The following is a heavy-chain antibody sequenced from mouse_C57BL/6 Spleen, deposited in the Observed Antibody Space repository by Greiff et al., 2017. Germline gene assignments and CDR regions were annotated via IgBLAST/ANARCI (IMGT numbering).Heavy chain of an antibody. CDR2: IRSKSNNYAT. V-gene: IGHV10-1*01. D-gene: IGHD2-3*01. J-gene: IGHJ4*01. Sequence: EVQRVESGGGLVQPKGSLKLSCAASGFSFNTYAMNWVRQAPGKGLEWVARIRSKSNNYATYYADSVKDRFTISRDDSESMLYLQMNNLKTEDTAMYYCVRHGYYGYAMDYWGQGTSVTVSS. CDR1: GFSFNTYA. CDR3: VRHGYYGYAMDY.